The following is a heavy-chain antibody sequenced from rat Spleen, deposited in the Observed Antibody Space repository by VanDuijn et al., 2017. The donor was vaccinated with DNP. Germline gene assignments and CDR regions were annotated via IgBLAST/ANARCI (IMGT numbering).Heavy chain of an antibody. V-gene: IGHV5-7*01. CDR3: ARALWVSWYFDF. CDR2: ILYDGSRT. Sequence: EVRLVESGGDLVQPGGSLKLSCAASGFTFSNYAMAWVRQAPKKGLEWVATILYDGSRTYYPDSVKGRFTVSRDNAKSSLYLQMNSLKSEDTATYYCARALWVSWYFDFWGPGTMVTVSS. CDR1: GFTFSNYA. J-gene: IGHJ1*01. D-gene: IGHD1-7*01.